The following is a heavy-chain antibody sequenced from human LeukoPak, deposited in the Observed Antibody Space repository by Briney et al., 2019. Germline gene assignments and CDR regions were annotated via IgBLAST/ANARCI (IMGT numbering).Heavy chain of an antibody. CDR1: GGSISSSSYY. Sequence: SSETLSLTCTVSGGSISSSSYYWGWIRQPPGKGLEWIGTINYSRSPYYNPSLRSRVTISLDTSKNQFSLKLSSVTAADTAMYYCAREKIGTGTILGKDYYYMDVWGKGTTVTVSS. D-gene: IGHD1-1*01. J-gene: IGHJ6*03. V-gene: IGHV4-39*07. CDR3: AREKIGTGTILGKDYYYMDV. CDR2: INYSRSP.